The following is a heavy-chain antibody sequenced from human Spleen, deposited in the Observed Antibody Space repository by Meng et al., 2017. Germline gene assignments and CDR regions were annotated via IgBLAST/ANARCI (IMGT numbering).Heavy chain of an antibody. CDR2: IGTAGDT. D-gene: IGHD5-18*01. CDR1: GFTFSSYD. CDR3: AKYSYGLGDYFDY. Sequence: GGSLRLSCAASGFTFSSYDMHWVRQATGKGLEWVSAIGTAGDTYYPGSVKGRFTISRHNSKNTLYLQVNSLRAEDTALYYCAKYSYGLGDYFDYWGQGALVTVSS. V-gene: IGHV3-13*01. J-gene: IGHJ4*02.